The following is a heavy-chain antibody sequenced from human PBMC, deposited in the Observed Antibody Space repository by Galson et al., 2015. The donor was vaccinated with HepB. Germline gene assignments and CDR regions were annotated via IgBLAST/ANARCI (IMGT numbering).Heavy chain of an antibody. CDR3: AKDGSGYYFDY. CDR2: ISGSGDST. V-gene: IGHV3-23*01. D-gene: IGHD3-22*01. Sequence: SLRLSCAASGFTFSSYAMNWVRQPPGKGLEWVSAISGSGDSTYYADSVKGRFTISRDNSKNTLYLQMNSLRAEDTAVYYCAKDGSGYYFDYWGQGTLVTVSS. CDR1: GFTFSSYA. J-gene: IGHJ4*02.